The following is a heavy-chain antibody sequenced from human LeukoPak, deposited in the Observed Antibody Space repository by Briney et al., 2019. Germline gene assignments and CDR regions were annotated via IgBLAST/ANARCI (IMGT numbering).Heavy chain of an antibody. Sequence: SETLSLTCTVSGGSISSYYWSWIRQPPGKGLEWIGYIYYSGSTNYNPSLKSRVTISVDTSKNQFSLQLNSVTPEDTAVYYCARVDYGRLGYWGQGTLVTVSS. CDR2: IYYSGST. J-gene: IGHJ4*02. V-gene: IGHV4-59*12. CDR1: GGSISSYY. CDR3: ARVDYGRLGY. D-gene: IGHD4-17*01.